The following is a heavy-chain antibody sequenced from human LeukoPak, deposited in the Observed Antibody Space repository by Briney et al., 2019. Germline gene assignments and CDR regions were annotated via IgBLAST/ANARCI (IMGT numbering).Heavy chain of an antibody. D-gene: IGHD6-13*01. CDR2: INHSGST. CDR3: ARRTGGAAAGTLLYDY. J-gene: IGHJ4*02. V-gene: IGHV4-39*07. CDR1: GGSISSSSYY. Sequence: PSETLSLTCTVSGGSISSSSYYWSWIRQPPGKGLEWIGEINHSGSTNYNPSLKSRVTVSVDTSKNQFSPKLSSVTAADTAVYYCARRTGGAAAGTLLYDYWGQGTLVTVSS.